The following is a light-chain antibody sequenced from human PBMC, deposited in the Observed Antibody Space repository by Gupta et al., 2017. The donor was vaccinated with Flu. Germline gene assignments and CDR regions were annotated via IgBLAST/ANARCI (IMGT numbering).Light chain of an antibody. Sequence: QSIAISCTRTSDIDNYNYVSWYQHHPGKAHELIIYEVNKRPAGVSDRFSGSKSGNTASLTISGRRPEDEADYYCTSDTDSSILVFGGGTRLTVL. V-gene: IGLV2-14*01. J-gene: IGLJ3*02. CDR1: SDIDNYNY. CDR2: EVN. CDR3: TSDTDSSILV.